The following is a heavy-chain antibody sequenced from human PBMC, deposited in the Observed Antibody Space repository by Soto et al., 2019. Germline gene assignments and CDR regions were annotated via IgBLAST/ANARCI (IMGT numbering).Heavy chain of an antibody. CDR3: VRLWEYTNNQPVPFDC. Sequence: PSETLSLTCAVYGGSFSGYYWSWVRQPPGKGLEWIGEIYHSGSTNYNPSLKSRVTISVDTSKNQFSLKLSSVTAADTAVYYCVRLWEYTNNQPVPFDCWGKGTLVPVSS. V-gene: IGHV4-34*01. D-gene: IGHD2-2*02. J-gene: IGHJ4*02. CDR2: IYHSGST. CDR1: GGSFSGYY.